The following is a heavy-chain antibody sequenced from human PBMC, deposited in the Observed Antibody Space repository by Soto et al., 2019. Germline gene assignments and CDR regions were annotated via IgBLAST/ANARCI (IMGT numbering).Heavy chain of an antibody. J-gene: IGHJ3*02. CDR2: ISGSGGST. CDR3: AKPLKSLWGSGSPLSDAFDI. Sequence: GGSLRLSCAASGFTFSSYAMSWVRQAPGKGLEWVSAISGSGGSTYYADSVKGRFTISRDNSKNTLYLQMNSLRAEDTAVYYCAKPLKSLWGSGSPLSDAFDIWGQGTMVTVSS. V-gene: IGHV3-23*01. CDR1: GFTFSSYA. D-gene: IGHD3-10*01.